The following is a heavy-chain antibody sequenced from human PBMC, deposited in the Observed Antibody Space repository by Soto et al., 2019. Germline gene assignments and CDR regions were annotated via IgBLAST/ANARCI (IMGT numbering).Heavy chain of an antibody. J-gene: IGHJ5*02. Sequence: PGGCLRLSCAASGFTFSSYSMNWVRQAPGKGLEWVSYISSSSSTIYYADSVKGRFTISRDNAKNSLYLQMNSLRDEDTAVYYCARDSPYSSSWYDLNWFDPWGQGTLVTVSS. CDR3: ARDSPYSSSWYDLNWFDP. D-gene: IGHD6-13*01. CDR2: ISSSSSTI. V-gene: IGHV3-48*02. CDR1: GFTFSSYS.